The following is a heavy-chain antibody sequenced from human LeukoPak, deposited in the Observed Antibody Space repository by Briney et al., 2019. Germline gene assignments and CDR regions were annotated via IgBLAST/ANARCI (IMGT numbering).Heavy chain of an antibody. CDR3: ARGSWFDP. V-gene: IGHV3-30-3*01. Sequence: GGSLRLSCAASGFTFSSYAMHWVRQAPGKGLEWVAVISYDGSNKYYADSVKGRFTISRDNSKNTLYLQMNSLRAEDTAVYYCARGSWFDPWGQGTLVTISS. CDR2: ISYDGSNK. CDR1: GFTFSSYA. J-gene: IGHJ5*02.